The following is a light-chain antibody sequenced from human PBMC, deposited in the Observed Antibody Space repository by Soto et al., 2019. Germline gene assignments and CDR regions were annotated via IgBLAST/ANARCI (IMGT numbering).Light chain of an antibody. V-gene: IGKV3-20*01. CDR2: GAS. Sequence: EIVLTQSPGTLSLSPGERATLSCRASQSVSSSYLAWYQQKPGQAPRLLIYGASNRATGIPDRFSGSGSGTDFTFTMSRLEPEDFAVYYCQQYGSSPITFGQGTRLEIK. J-gene: IGKJ5*01. CDR3: QQYGSSPIT. CDR1: QSVSSSY.